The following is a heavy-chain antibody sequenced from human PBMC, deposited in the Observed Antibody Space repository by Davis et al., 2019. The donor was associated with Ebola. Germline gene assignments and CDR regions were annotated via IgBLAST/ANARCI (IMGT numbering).Heavy chain of an antibody. J-gene: IGHJ4*02. V-gene: IGHV3-15*07. D-gene: IGHD2/OR15-2a*01. Sequence: WIRPPPGKGLEWVGRIKSKTDCETVDYAAPVKGRFTISRDDLKNTVYLQMNSLKIEDTAVYYCRSRTTVGYWGKGTLVTVSS. CDR3: RSRTTVGY. CDR2: IKSKTDCETV.